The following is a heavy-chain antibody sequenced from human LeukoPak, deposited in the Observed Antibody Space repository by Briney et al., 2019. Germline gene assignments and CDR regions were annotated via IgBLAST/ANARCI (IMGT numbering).Heavy chain of an antibody. CDR2: KRYDGTNE. V-gene: IGHV3-30*02. Sequence: GGSLRLSCVASGFTFRNYGMHWVRQAPGKGLEWVAFKRYDGTNEDYADSVKGRFTISRDNSKNTVSLQMNSLRTDDTAVYYCTRDLPYSSSWESIDYWGQGTLVTVSS. J-gene: IGHJ4*02. CDR3: TRDLPYSSSWESIDY. D-gene: IGHD6-13*01. CDR1: GFTFRNYG.